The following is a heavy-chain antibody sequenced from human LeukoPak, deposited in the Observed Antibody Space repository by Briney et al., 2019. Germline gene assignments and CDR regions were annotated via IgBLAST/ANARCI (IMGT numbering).Heavy chain of an antibody. Sequence: PSETLSLTCAVYGGSFSGYYWSWIRQPPGKGLEWMEEINHSGSTNYNPSLKSRVTISVDTSKNQFSLKLSSVTAADTAVYYCARAMSIAARPTNYYYYMDVWGKGTTVTVSS. J-gene: IGHJ6*03. CDR1: GGSFSGYY. V-gene: IGHV4-34*01. D-gene: IGHD6-6*01. CDR3: ARAMSIAARPTNYYYYMDV. CDR2: INHSGST.